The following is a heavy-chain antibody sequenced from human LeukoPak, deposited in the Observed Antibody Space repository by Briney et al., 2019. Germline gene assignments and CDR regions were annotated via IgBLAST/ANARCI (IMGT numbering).Heavy chain of an antibody. CDR3: AGRSYYDNSGDFEY. D-gene: IGHD3-22*01. V-gene: IGHV3-53*01. CDR2: IYSGGST. CDR1: GFTVSSNY. Sequence: GGSLRLSCAASGFTVSSNYMSWVRQAPGKGLEWVSIIYSGGSTYYADSVKGRFTISRDNSKNTLFLQMNSLRAEDTAVYYCAGRSYYDNSGDFEYWGQGTLVTVSS. J-gene: IGHJ4*02.